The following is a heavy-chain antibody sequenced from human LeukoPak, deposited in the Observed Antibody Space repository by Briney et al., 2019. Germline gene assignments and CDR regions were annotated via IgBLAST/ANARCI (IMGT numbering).Heavy chain of an antibody. D-gene: IGHD4-17*01. V-gene: IGHV3-21*01. CDR1: GFTFSSYI. CDR2: ISSSSSCI. CDR3: AREDYGDYLSYFDY. Sequence: GGSLRLSCAASGFTFSSYIMSWVRQAPGKGLEWVASISSSSSCIYYADSVKGRFTISRDNAKNSPYLQMNSLRAEDTAVYYCAREDYGDYLSYFDYWGQGTLVTVSS. J-gene: IGHJ4*02.